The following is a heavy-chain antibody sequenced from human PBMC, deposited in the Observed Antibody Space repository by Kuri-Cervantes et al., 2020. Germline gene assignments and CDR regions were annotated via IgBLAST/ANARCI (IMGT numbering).Heavy chain of an antibody. D-gene: IGHD6-19*01. CDR1: GYTFTGYY. V-gene: IGHV1-69*02. CDR3: ASGGEAVDPHNYYYYGMDV. Sequence: SVKVSCKASGYTFTGYYMHWVRQAPGQGLEWMGRIIPILGIANYAQKIQGRVTITADKSTSTAYMELSSLRSEDTVVYYCASGGEAVDPHNYYYYGMDVWGQGTTVTVSS. J-gene: IGHJ6*02. CDR2: IIPILGIA.